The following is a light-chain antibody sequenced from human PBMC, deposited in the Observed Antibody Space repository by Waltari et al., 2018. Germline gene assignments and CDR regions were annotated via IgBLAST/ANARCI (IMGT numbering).Light chain of an antibody. V-gene: IGLV2-11*01. CDR3: CSYAGNYLRV. CDR1: SSDVGCYNY. CDR2: NVS. Sequence: QSALTPPRSLSGSPRPSVTISCTGTSSDVGCYNYVSWYQQYPGSAPKVVIYNVSKRPSGVPDRFSGSKSGNTASLTISGLQAEDEADYYCCSYAGNYLRVFGGGTRLTVL. J-gene: IGLJ3*02.